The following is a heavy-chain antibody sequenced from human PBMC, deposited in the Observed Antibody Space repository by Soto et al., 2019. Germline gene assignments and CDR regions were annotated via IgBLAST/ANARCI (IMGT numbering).Heavy chain of an antibody. CDR2: IYHSGST. V-gene: IGHV4-38-2*02. J-gene: IGHJ4*02. D-gene: IGHD1-7*01. CDR1: GYSISSGYY. CDR3: ASRDPGTRVDY. Sequence: PSETLSLACTVSGYSISSGYYWGWIRQPPGKGREWIGSIYHSGSTYYNPSLKSRVTISVDKSKNQFSLKLSSLTAADTAVYYCASRDPGTRVDYWGQGTLDTVSS.